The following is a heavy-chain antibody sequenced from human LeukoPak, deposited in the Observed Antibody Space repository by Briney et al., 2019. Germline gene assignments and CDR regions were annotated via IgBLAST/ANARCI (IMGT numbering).Heavy chain of an antibody. CDR2: INHSGST. CDR3: ARGVFKWDDYGGTNPGY. D-gene: IGHD4-23*01. Sequence: PSETLSLTCAVYGGSFSGYYWSWIRQPPGKGLEWIREINHSGSTNYNPSLKSRVTISVDTSKNQFSLKLSSVTAADTAVYYCARGVFKWDDYGGTNPGYWGQGTLVTVSS. J-gene: IGHJ4*02. V-gene: IGHV4-34*01. CDR1: GGSFSGYY.